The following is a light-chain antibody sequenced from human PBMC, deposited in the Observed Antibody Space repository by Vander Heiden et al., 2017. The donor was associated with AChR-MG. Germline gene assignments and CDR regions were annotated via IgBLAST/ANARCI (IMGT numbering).Light chain of an antibody. CDR2: DDS. CDR1: NIEVKK. V-gene: IGLV3-21*02. CDR3: QVWDSTSEQDV. J-gene: IGLJ2*01. Sequence: SYVLTQPPSVSVAPGQTAQITCGGNNIEVKKVYWYQQRPGREPVRVVDDDSDRPSGIPERFSGYNSGEKATLKISRVEAGDEADDYCQVWDSTSEQDVFGGGTKVTVL.